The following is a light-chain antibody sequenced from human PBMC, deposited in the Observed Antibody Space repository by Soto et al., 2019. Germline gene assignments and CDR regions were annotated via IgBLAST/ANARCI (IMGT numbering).Light chain of an antibody. CDR1: QSISFY. CDR3: QKSYSAPIT. CDR2: AAS. V-gene: IGKV1-39*01. J-gene: IGKJ5*01. Sequence: DIQMTQSPSSLSASVGDRVTITCRASQSISFYLNWYQHKPAKTPKVLIYAASNLQYGAPSRFSGSGSGTECTLTISSLQPEDFSTYSFQKSYSAPITFGEGTRLEIK.